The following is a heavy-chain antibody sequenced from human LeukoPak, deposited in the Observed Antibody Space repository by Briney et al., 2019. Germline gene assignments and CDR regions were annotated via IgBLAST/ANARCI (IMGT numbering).Heavy chain of an antibody. CDR3: ARQGIEIAAAFDY. V-gene: IGHV4-4*01. D-gene: IGHD6-13*01. CDR1: GGSISSSNW. J-gene: IGHJ4*02. CDR2: IYHSGST. Sequence: PSETLSLTCSVSGGSISSSNWWSWVRQPPGKGLEWIGEIYHSGSTNYNPSLKSRVTISVDKSKNQFSLKLSSVTAADTAVYCCARQGIEIAAAFDYWGQGTLVTVSS.